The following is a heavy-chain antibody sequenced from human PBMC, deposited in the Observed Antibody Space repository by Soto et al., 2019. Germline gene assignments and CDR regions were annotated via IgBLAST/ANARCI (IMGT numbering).Heavy chain of an antibody. Sequence: EVQLLESGGALVQPGGSLRLSCAASEFTFSSYAMSWVRQAPGKGPEWVAVISDSGGGTYYADSVKGRFTISRDNSKNTMFLQMDGLSAEEAGICCCGKDGGGGPFSTSWYEFDHWGQGTQVTVSS. V-gene: IGHV3-23*01. D-gene: IGHD2-2*01. CDR2: ISDSGGGT. J-gene: IGHJ4*02. CDR1: EFTFSSYA. CDR3: GKDGGGGPFSTSWYEFDH.